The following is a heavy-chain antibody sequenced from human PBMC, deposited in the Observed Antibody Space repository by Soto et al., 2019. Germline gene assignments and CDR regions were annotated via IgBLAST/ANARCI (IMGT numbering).Heavy chain of an antibody. CDR1: GFTLSSDA. Sequence: EVQRVESGGGLAQPGGSLRLSCAASGFTLSSDAKDWVRQAPGKGLEYVSGISSNGIGTYYANSVKGRFTISRDNSKNTVYLQMDSLRPEDMAVYYCARRARADYCYMDVWGKGTTVTVS. V-gene: IGHV3-64*01. CDR3: ARRARADYCYMDV. J-gene: IGHJ6*03. CDR2: ISSNGIGT. D-gene: IGHD6-6*01.